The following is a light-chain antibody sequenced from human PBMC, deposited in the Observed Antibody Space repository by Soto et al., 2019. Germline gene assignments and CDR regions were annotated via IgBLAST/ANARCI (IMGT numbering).Light chain of an antibody. CDR2: GAS. Sequence: EIVLTQSPGTLSLSPGERATLSCRASQTVSTNYLAWYQQKPGQAPRLLIYGASKRATGIPDRFSGSGSGTDFTLTISRLDPEDFAMYYCLLYFSPDRYTFGPGTKVQIK. CDR3: LLYFSPDRYT. V-gene: IGKV3-20*01. J-gene: IGKJ2*01. CDR1: QTVSTNY.